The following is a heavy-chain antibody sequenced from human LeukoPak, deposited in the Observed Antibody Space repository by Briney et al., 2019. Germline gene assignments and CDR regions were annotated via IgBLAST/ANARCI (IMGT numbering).Heavy chain of an antibody. CDR2: ISSSSSTI. D-gene: IGHD5-18*01. CDR3: ARGAQLLTSNYYYYGMDV. Sequence: GGSLRLSCAASGFTFSSYRMNWVRQAPGKGLECVSYISSSSSTIYYADSVKGRFTISRDNAKNSLYLQMNSLRDEDMPVYYCARGAQLLTSNYYYYGMDVWGQGTTVTVSS. CDR1: GFTFSSYR. V-gene: IGHV3-48*02. J-gene: IGHJ6*02.